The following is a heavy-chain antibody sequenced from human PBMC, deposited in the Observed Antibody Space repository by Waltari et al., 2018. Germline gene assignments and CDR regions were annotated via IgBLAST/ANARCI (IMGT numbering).Heavy chain of an antibody. Sequence: QVQLVESGGGVVQPGRSLSLSCAAPEFTFSSDSLHWVRQAPGKGLEWVAVISYNARNIYYVDSVKGRFTISRDNSKRMLYLQMNSLRAEDTAVYYCARDYCDRSNCHGMDVWGQGTTVTVSS. CDR3: ARDYCDRSNCHGMDV. J-gene: IGHJ6*02. V-gene: IGHV3-30*04. CDR1: EFTFSSDS. CDR2: ISYNARNI. D-gene: IGHD3-22*01.